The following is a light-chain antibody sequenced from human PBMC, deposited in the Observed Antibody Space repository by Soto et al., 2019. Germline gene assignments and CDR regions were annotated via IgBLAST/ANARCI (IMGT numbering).Light chain of an antibody. CDR2: ND. V-gene: IGLV1-44*01. CDR1: SSNIGTNT. J-gene: IGLJ2*01. CDR3: ATWDDSLNGVV. Sequence: QSVLTQPPSASGTPGQRVSISCSGGSSNIGTNTVNWYQHLPGTAPKLLIFNDERPSGVPDRFSGSKSGTSASLAISGLQSDDEADYYCATWDDSLNGVVFGGGTKVTVL.